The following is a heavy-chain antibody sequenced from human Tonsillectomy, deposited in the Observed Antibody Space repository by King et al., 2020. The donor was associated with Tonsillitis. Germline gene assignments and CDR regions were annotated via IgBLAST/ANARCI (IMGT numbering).Heavy chain of an antibody. CDR1: EFTFSSSW. CDR2: IKPDGSEK. Sequence: VQLVESGGGLVQPGGSLKLSCAASEFTFSSSWMTWVRQAPGKGLQWVATIKPDGSEKYYADSVKGRFTVSRDNAKNSLDLQMNSLRSEDTALYYCARGQAYTSFDYWGQGTLVTVSS. J-gene: IGHJ4*02. CDR3: ARGQAYTSFDY. V-gene: IGHV3-7*04. D-gene: IGHD6-19*01.